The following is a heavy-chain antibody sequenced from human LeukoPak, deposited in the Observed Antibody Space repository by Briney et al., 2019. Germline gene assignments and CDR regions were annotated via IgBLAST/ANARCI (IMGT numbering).Heavy chain of an antibody. V-gene: IGHV3-23*01. CDR3: AKGLTMVRGYDY. Sequence: TGGSLRLSCAASGFTVSSNYMSWVRQAPGKGLEWVSAISGSGGSTYYADSVKGRFTISRDNSKNTLYLQMNSLRAEDTAVYYCAKGLTMVRGYDYWGQGTLVTVSS. D-gene: IGHD3-10*01. CDR2: ISGSGGST. CDR1: GFTVSSNY. J-gene: IGHJ4*02.